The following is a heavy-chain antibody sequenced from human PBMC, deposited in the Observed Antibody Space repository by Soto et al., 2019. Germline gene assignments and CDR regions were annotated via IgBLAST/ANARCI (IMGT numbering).Heavy chain of an antibody. J-gene: IGHJ4*02. V-gene: IGHV3-7*04. Sequence: EAQLVQSGGGLVKPGGSLTLSCTDTGLTISTHWMSWVRQTPEKGLEWVANINEDGSAKYYVDSVKGRFSISRDNAKNSLYLQMNGLRAEDTAVYYCARDENGYALWGQGTRVIVSS. CDR1: GLTISTHW. CDR2: INEDGSAK. CDR3: ARDENGYAL. D-gene: IGHD5-12*01.